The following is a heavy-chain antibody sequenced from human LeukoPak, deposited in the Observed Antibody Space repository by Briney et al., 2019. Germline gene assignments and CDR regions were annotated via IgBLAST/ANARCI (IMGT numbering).Heavy chain of an antibody. V-gene: IGHV3-13*01. J-gene: IGHJ4*02. CDR1: GFTLGSHD. Sequence: GGSLRLSCTASGFTLGSHDMHWVRQTTGEGLEWVAAIASGFQTFYAGSVKGRFTVSREDAKNSLYLQMNSLRAGDTAVYYCVREARGYHYTYFDYWGQGSLVTVSS. CDR3: VREARGYHYTYFDY. CDR2: IASGFQT. D-gene: IGHD5-18*01.